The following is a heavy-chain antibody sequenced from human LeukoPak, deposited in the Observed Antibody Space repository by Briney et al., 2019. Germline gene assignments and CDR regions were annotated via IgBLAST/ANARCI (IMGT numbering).Heavy chain of an antibody. CDR1: SGSISSSNNY. V-gene: IGHV4-39*01. CDR2: IYHSGSA. J-gene: IGHJ4*02. CDR3: ARQVVAVAGTGYFDY. D-gene: IGHD6-19*01. Sequence: PSETLSLTCIVSSGSISSSNNYWGWIRQPPGEGLEWIGSIYHSGSAYYNAALKSRVTISVDTSKNQFSLKLKSVTAADTAVYFCARQVVAVAGTGYFDYWGQGTLVTVSS.